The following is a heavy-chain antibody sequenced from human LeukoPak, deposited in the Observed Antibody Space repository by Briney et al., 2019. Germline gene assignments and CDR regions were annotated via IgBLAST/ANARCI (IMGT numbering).Heavy chain of an antibody. J-gene: IGHJ5*02. CDR1: GFTFSDHY. CDR2: TRNKANSYTT. D-gene: IGHD3-10*01. CDR3: ARDLGYGSGGWFDP. Sequence: PGGSLRLSCAASGFTFSDHYMDWVRQAPGKGLEWVGRTRNKANSYTTEYAASVKGRFTISRDDSKNSLYLQMNSLRAEDAAVYYCARDLGYGSGGWFDPWGQGTLVTVSS. V-gene: IGHV3-72*01.